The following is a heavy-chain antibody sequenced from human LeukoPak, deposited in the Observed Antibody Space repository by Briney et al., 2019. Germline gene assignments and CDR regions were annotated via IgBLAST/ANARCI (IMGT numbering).Heavy chain of an antibody. V-gene: IGHV4-59*08. CDR2: IYYSGST. D-gene: IGHD6-25*01. J-gene: IGHJ2*01. CDR1: GGSISSYY. Sequence: SETLSLTCTVSGGSISSYYWSWIRQPPGKGLEWIGYIYYSGSTNYNPSLESRVTISVDTSKNQFSLKLSSVTAADPAAYYCARQGGGFWYFDLWGRGTLVTVSS. CDR3: ARQGGGFWYFDL.